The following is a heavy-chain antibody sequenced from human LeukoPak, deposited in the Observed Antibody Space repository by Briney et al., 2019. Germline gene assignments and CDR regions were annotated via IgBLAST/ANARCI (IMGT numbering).Heavy chain of an antibody. CDR2: IIPIFGTA. V-gene: IGHV1-69*13. D-gene: IGHD5-18*01. Sequence: SVKVSCKSSGGTSSIYAISWVRQAPGQGLEWMGGIIPIFGTANYAQKFQGRVTITADESTSTAYMELSSLRSEDTAVYYCARAHPVDTAMVRGRRYYFDYWGQGTLVTVSS. CDR1: GGTSSIYA. J-gene: IGHJ4*02. CDR3: ARAHPVDTAMVRGRRYYFDY.